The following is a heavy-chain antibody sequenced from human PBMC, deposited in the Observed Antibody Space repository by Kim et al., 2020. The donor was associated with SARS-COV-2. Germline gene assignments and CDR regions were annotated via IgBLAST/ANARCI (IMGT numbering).Heavy chain of an antibody. Sequence: SETLSLTCTVSGGSISSYYWSWIRQPPGKGLEWIGYIYYSGSTNYNPSLKSRVTISVDTSKNQFSLKLSSVTAADMAVYYCAREQYYYGSGTRGGGYGMDVWGQGTTVTVSS. D-gene: IGHD3-10*01. CDR3: AREQYYYGSGTRGGGYGMDV. CDR2: IYYSGST. CDR1: GGSISSYY. V-gene: IGHV4-59*12. J-gene: IGHJ6*02.